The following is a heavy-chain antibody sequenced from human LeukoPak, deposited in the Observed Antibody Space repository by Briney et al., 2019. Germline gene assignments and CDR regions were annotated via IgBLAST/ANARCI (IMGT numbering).Heavy chain of an antibody. CDR2: IYHSGST. J-gene: IGHJ4*02. Sequence: SETLSLTCTVSGYSISSGYYWGWIRQPPGKGLEWIGSIYHSGSTYYNPSLKSRVTISVDTSKNQFSLKLSSVTAADTAVYYCARDPNWAVFDYWGQGTLVTVSS. V-gene: IGHV4-38-2*02. D-gene: IGHD7-27*01. CDR3: ARDPNWAVFDY. CDR1: GYSISSGYY.